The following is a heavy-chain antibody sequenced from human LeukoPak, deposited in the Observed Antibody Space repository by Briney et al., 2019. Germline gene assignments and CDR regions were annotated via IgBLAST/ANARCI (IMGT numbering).Heavy chain of an antibody. J-gene: IGHJ4*02. CDR3: ARVCLPSSTSCLPRD. CDR1: GFTFSSYS. CDR2: ISSSSSYI. V-gene: IGHV3-21*01. Sequence: PGGSLRHSCAASGFTFSSYSMNWVRQAPGKGLEWVSSISSSSSYIYYADSVKGRFTISRDNAKNSLYLQMNSLRAEDTAVYYCARVCLPSSTSCLPRDWGQGTLVTVSS. D-gene: IGHD2-2*01.